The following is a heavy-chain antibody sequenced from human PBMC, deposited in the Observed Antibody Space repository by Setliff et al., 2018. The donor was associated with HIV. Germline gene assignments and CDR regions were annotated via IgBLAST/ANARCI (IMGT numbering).Heavy chain of an antibody. V-gene: IGHV1-24*01. D-gene: IGHD1-26*01. CDR2: FDPEDGET. Sequence: GASVKVSCKISGYTLTELSIHWVRQAPGKGLEWMANFDPEDGETFYAQKFQGRVTLTRNTSISTAYMELSSLRSEDTAVYYCARGRGSYSFGYWGQGTLVTVSS. CDR1: GYTLTELS. CDR3: ARGRGSYSFGY. J-gene: IGHJ4*02.